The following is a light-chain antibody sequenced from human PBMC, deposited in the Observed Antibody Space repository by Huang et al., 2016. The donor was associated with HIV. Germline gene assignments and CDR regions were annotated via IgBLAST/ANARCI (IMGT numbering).Light chain of an antibody. Sequence: DIQMTQSPSSLSASVGDRVIMTCRASQTITPYLNWYQQRPGKAPKLLIYAAASLQSGVPSRFSGSGSGTDFTLTISSLQPEDFATYYCQQSYSSRLSFGGGTKVAIK. CDR3: QQSYSSRLS. J-gene: IGKJ4*01. CDR2: AAA. V-gene: IGKV1-39*01. CDR1: QTITPY.